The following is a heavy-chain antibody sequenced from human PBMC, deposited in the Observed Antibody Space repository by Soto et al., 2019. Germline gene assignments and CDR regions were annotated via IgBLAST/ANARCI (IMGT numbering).Heavy chain of an antibody. CDR1: GGSFSGYY. CDR2: INHSGST. CDR3: ARGRGYNWNSYYYYGMDV. V-gene: IGHV4-34*01. J-gene: IGHJ6*02. Sequence: PSETLSLTCAVYGGSFSGYYWSWIRQPPGKGLEWIGEINHSGSTNYNPSLKSRVTISVDTSKNQFSLKLSSVTAADTAVYYCARGRGYNWNSYYYYGMDVWGQGTTVTVSS. D-gene: IGHD1-7*01.